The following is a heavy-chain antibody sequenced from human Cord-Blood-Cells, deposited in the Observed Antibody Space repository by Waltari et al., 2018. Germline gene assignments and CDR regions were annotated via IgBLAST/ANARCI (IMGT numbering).Heavy chain of an antibody. Sequence: QVQLQQWGAGLLKPSETLSLTCAVYGGSFSGYYWSWIRQPPGKGQEWIGEINHSGSTNYNPSLKSRVTISVDTSKNQFSLKLSSVTAADTAVYYCARRPPHAFDIWGQGTMVTVSS. V-gene: IGHV4-34*01. CDR3: ARRPPHAFDI. J-gene: IGHJ3*02. CDR2: INHSGST. CDR1: GGSFSGYY.